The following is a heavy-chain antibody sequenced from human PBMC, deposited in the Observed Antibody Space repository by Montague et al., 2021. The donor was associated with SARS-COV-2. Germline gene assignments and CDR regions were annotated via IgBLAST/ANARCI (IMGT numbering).Heavy chain of an antibody. CDR2: ISYVGSSQ. CDR1: KFSFSSYA. J-gene: IGHJ4*02. D-gene: IGHD3-9*01. V-gene: IGHV3-30*04. CDR3: ARPSYYDILTGNGGLEY. Sequence: SLRLSCAASKFSFSSYALHWVRQAPGKGLEWVAVISYVGSSQYYADPVKGRFTISRDNSKNTLYLQMSSLRAEDTAVYYCARPSYYDILTGNGGLEYWGQGTLVTVSS.